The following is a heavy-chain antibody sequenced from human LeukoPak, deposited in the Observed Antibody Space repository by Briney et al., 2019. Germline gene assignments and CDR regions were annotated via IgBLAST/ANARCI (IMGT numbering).Heavy chain of an antibody. CDR3: AKDYYYDILTGYPENAFDI. D-gene: IGHD3-9*01. CDR2: ISGSGGST. CDR1: GFTFSSYA. Sequence: GGSLRLSCAASGFTFSSYAMSWVRQAPGKGLEWVSAISGSGGSTYYADSVKGRFTISRDNSKNTLYLQMNSLRAEDTAVYYCAKDYYYDILTGYPENAFDIWGQGTMVTVSS. J-gene: IGHJ3*02. V-gene: IGHV3-23*01.